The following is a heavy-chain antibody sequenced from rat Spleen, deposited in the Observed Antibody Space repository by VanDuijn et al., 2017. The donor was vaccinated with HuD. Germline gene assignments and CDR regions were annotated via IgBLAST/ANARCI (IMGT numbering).Heavy chain of an antibody. D-gene: IGHD5-1*01. V-gene: IGHV2-32*01. Sequence: QVQLKESGPGLVQPSQTLSLTCTVSGFSLTSYHVHWVRQPPGKGLEWMAIIWGDGNTAFNPTLSSRLSISRDTSKNQVFLKMNSLQTEDTASYYCARAGRNWELAYWGQGTLVTVSS. J-gene: IGHJ3*01. CDR2: IWGDGNT. CDR1: GFSLTSYH. CDR3: ARAGRNWELAY.